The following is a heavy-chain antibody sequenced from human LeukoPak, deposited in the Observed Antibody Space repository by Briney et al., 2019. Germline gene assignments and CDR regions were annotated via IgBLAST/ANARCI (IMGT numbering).Heavy chain of an antibody. CDR3: VKAVVGRISNFDF. V-gene: IGHV3-30*02. D-gene: IGHD1-26*01. Sequence: QTGGSLRLSCAASGFSFSTYGMHWVRQAPGKGLEWVAFIRYDGSQNHLTDSVKGRFTVSGDDSRSTLYLQMDSLTVEDTAVYYCVKAVVGRISNFDFWGQGTLVTVSS. J-gene: IGHJ4*02. CDR2: IRYDGSQN. CDR1: GFSFSTYG.